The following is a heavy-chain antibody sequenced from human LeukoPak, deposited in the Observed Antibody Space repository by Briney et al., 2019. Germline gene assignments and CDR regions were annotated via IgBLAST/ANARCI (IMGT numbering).Heavy chain of an antibody. D-gene: IGHD6-6*01. CDR1: GYTFTGYY. V-gene: IGHV1-2*02. Sequence: ASVKVSCNASGYTFTGYYIHWVRQAPGQGLEWMGWIYPYSGDTNYAQNFQGRVTMTRDTSISTAYMELSSLKSDDTAVYYCARDRNIGSSLDIWGQGTMLTVSS. CDR2: IYPYSGDT. CDR3: ARDRNIGSSLDI. J-gene: IGHJ3*02.